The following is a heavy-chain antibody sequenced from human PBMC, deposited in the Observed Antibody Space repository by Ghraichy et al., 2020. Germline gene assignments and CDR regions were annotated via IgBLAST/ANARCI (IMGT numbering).Heavy chain of an antibody. CDR3: ARVLNTYHYDY. Sequence: GESLNISCAASGFTFSSYWMHWVRQAPGKGLVWVARISTDGSSTTYADYVKGRFIISRDNAKNTLYLQMNRLRAEDTAVYHCARVLNTYHYDYWGRGTLVTVSS. V-gene: IGHV3-74*01. CDR2: ISTDGSST. CDR1: GFTFSSYW. D-gene: IGHD2-21*01. J-gene: IGHJ4*02.